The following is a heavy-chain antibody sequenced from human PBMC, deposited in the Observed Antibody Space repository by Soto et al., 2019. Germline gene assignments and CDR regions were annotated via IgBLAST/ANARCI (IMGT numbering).Heavy chain of an antibody. CDR2: INAGNGNT. CDR3: ARGGHQGYCSGGSCYVLGG. D-gene: IGHD2-15*01. CDR1: GYTFTSYA. J-gene: IGHJ4*02. Sequence: ASVKVSCKASGYTFTSYAMHWVRQAPGQRLEWMGWINAGNGNTKYSQKFQGRVTITRDTSASTAYMELSSLRSEDTAVYYCARGGHQGYCSGGSCYVLGGWGQGTLVTVSS. V-gene: IGHV1-3*01.